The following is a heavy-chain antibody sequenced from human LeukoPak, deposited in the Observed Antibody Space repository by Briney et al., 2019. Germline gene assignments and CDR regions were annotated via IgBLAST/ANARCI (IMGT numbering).Heavy chain of an antibody. J-gene: IGHJ4*02. CDR3: ARVSEYGFHY. V-gene: IGHV3-53*01. D-gene: IGHD4/OR15-4a*01. CDR2: TYNSGTT. CDR1: GFSVNTNY. Sequence: GGSLRLSCAAPGFSVNTNYMSWVRQAPGKGLEWGSFTYNSGTTYYAGSVKGRFTITRDSSKNTLYLQMSSLRGDDTAVYYCARVSEYGFHYWGQGTLVTVS.